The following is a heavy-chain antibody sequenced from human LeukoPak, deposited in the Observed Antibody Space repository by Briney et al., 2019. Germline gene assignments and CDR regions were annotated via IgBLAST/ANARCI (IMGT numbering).Heavy chain of an antibody. D-gene: IGHD6-19*01. CDR2: ISYDGSNK. J-gene: IGHJ6*02. Sequence: PGGSLRLSCAASGFTFSNYGMHWVRQAPGKGLEWVAIISYDGSNKYYADSVKGRLTISRDNSKNTLYLQMNSLRAEDTAVYYCARERVTGTSYYYYDGMDVWGQGTTVTVSS. CDR1: GFTFSNYG. CDR3: ARERVTGTSYYYYDGMDV. V-gene: IGHV3-30*03.